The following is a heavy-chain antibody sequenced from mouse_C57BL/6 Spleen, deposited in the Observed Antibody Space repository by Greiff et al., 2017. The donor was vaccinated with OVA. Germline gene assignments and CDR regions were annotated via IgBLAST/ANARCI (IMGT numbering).Heavy chain of an antibody. J-gene: IGHJ2*01. D-gene: IGHD2-5*01. CDR3: ASSKYDY. CDR1: GYTFTSYW. CDR2: IDPSDSYT. V-gene: IGHV1-69*01. Sequence: QVQLQQSGAELVMPGASVKLSCKASGYTFTSYWMHWVKQRPGQGLEWIGEIDPSDSYTNYNQKFKGKSTLTVDKSSSTAYMQLSSLTSEDSAVYYCASSKYDYWGQGTTLTVSS.